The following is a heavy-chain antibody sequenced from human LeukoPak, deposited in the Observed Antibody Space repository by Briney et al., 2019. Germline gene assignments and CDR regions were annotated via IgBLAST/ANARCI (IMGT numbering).Heavy chain of an antibody. D-gene: IGHD3-22*01. J-gene: IGHJ4*02. CDR3: ARVWDDSSGYYYALYYFDY. Sequence: PGGSLRLSCAASGFTFSSYWMSWVRQAPGKGLEWVANIKQDGSEKYYVDSVKGRFTISRDNAKNSLYLQMNSLRAEDTAVYYCARVWDDSSGYYYALYYFDYWGQGTLVTVSS. CDR2: IKQDGSEK. V-gene: IGHV3-7*01. CDR1: GFTFSSYW.